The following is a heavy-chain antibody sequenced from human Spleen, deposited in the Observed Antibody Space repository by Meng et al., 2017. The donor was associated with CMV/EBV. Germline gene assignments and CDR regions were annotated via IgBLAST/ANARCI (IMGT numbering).Heavy chain of an antibody. CDR1: GFTFSSYG. Sequence: GESLKISCAASGFTFSSYGMHWVRQAPGKGLEWVTFIRNDGSNKYYADFVEGRFTISRDNSKNTVYLQMNILRPEDTAVYYCAKDVRRGIDFWGQGTLVTVSS. J-gene: IGHJ4*02. D-gene: IGHD3-16*01. CDR2: IRNDGSNK. V-gene: IGHV3-30*02. CDR3: AKDVRRGIDF.